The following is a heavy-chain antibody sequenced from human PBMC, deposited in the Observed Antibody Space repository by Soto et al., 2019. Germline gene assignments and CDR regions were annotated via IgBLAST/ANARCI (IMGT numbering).Heavy chain of an antibody. Sequence: SETLSLTCTVSGGSVSSGSYYWSWIRQPPGKGLECIGYIYYSGSINYNPSLKSRVTISVDTSKNQFSLKLSSVTAADTAVYYCARSQTTVTSHDYWGQGTLVTVSS. V-gene: IGHV4-61*01. CDR1: GGSVSSGSYY. J-gene: IGHJ4*02. CDR2: IYYSGSI. CDR3: ARSQTTVTSHDY. D-gene: IGHD4-17*01.